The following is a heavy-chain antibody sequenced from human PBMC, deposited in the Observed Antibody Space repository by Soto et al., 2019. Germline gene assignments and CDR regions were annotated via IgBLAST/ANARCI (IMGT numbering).Heavy chain of an antibody. Sequence: SETLSLTCTVSGGSISSSSYYWGWIRQPPGKGLEWIGSIYYSGSTYYNPSLKSRVTISVDTPKNQFSLKLSSVTAADTAVYYCARFLSHAVSSLVGYWGQGTLVTVSS. CDR3: ARFLSHAVSSLVGY. CDR1: GGSISSSSYY. D-gene: IGHD2-2*01. V-gene: IGHV4-39*01. J-gene: IGHJ4*02. CDR2: IYYSGST.